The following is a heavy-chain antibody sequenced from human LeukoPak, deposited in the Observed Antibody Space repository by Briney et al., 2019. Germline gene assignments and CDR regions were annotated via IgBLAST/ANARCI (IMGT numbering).Heavy chain of an antibody. CDR3: ARRPNGSFDY. Sequence: SETLSLTCTVSGGSISTYYWSWIRQPPGKGLEWIGSIYYSGSTYYNPSLKSRVSISIDTSKNQFSLDLRSVTAADTAVYYCARRPNGSFDYWGQGTLVTVSS. J-gene: IGHJ4*02. V-gene: IGHV4-59*05. D-gene: IGHD2-15*01. CDR1: GGSISTYY. CDR2: IYYSGST.